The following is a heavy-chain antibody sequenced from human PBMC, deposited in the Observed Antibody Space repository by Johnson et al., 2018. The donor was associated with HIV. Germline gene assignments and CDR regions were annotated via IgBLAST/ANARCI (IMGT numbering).Heavy chain of an antibody. CDR2: ISYAGSNK. CDR1: GFTFSSYA. Sequence: QVLLVESGGGLVQPGGSLRLSCAASGFTFSSYAMSWVRQAPGKGLEWVAVISYAGSNKYYADSVKGRFTISRDNSKNTLYLQMNSLRADDTAVYYCAKGRGSPPGAFDIWGQGTMVTVSS. J-gene: IGHJ3*02. D-gene: IGHD1-26*01. V-gene: IGHV3-30*18. CDR3: AKGRGSPPGAFDI.